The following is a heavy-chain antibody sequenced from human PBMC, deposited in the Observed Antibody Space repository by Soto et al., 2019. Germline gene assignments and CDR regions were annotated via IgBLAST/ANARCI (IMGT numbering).Heavy chain of an antibody. V-gene: IGHV3-53*04. CDR3: ARDRIHSGYDLVYYGMDV. D-gene: IGHD5-12*01. CDR2: IYSGGST. J-gene: IGHJ6*02. Sequence: GGSLRLSCAASGFTVSSNYMIWVRQAPGKGLEWVSVIYSGGSTYYADSVKGRFTISRHNSKNTLYLQMNSLRAEDTAVYYCARDRIHSGYDLVYYGMDVWGQGTTVTVSS. CDR1: GFTVSSNY.